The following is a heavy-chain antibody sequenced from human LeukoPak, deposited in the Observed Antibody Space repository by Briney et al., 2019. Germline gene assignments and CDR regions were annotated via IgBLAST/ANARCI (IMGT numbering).Heavy chain of an antibody. CDR3: ARIVPAAMSAFDI. V-gene: IGHV4-39*07. CDR2: IYYSGST. Sequence: SETLSLTCTVSGGSISSSSYYWGWIRQPPGKGLEWIGSIYYSGSTYYNPSLKSRVTISVDTSKNQFSLKLSSVTAADTAVYYCARIVPAAMSAFDIWGQGTMVTVSS. J-gene: IGHJ3*02. CDR1: GGSISSSSYY. D-gene: IGHD2-2*01.